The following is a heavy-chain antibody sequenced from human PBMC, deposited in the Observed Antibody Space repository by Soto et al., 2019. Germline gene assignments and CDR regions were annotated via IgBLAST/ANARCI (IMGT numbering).Heavy chain of an antibody. CDR3: TASADDTFLDY. J-gene: IGHJ4*02. Sequence: PGGSLRISCSASGFTFSGSAMHWVRQASGKGLEWVGRIRNKANNYATAYAASVKGRFSISRDDSKNTAYLQMNSLKTEDTAVYYCTASADDTFLDYWAQGSLVTVSS. CDR1: GFTFSGSA. CDR2: IRNKANNYAT. D-gene: IGHD3-16*01. V-gene: IGHV3-73*01.